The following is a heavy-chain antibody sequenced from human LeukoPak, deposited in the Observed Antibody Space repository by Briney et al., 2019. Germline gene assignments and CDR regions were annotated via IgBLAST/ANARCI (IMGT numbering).Heavy chain of an antibody. CDR2: IDWDDDK. V-gene: IGHV2-70*11. J-gene: IGHJ3*02. Sequence: SGPALVKPTQTLTLTCTFSGFSLSTSGMCVSWIRQPPGKALEWLARIDWDDDKYYSTSLKTRLTISKDTSKNQVVLTMTNMDPVDTATYYCARIFSSWYVGAFDIWGQGTMVTVSS. D-gene: IGHD6-13*01. CDR1: GFSLSTSGMC. CDR3: ARIFSSWYVGAFDI.